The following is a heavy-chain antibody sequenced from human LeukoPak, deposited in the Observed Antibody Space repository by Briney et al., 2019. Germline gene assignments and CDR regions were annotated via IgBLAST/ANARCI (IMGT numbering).Heavy chain of an antibody. Sequence: LSLPSPVSGGSIISGGYYWSWIRQPPGKGLEWIGYIYHSGSTYYNPSLKSRVTISVDTSKNQSSMKLSSVTAADTAVYYWARLSGDGYNMDYWGQGTLVTVSS. CDR1: GGSIISGGYY. D-gene: IGHD5-24*01. J-gene: IGHJ4*02. V-gene: IGHV4-30-2*02. CDR3: ARLSGDGYNMDY. CDR2: IYHSGST.